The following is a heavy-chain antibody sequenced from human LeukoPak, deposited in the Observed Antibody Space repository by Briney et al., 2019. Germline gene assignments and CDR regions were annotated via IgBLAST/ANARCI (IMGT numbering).Heavy chain of an antibody. D-gene: IGHD6-13*01. V-gene: IGHV3-30*04. CDR1: GFTFSSYA. CDR3: ARIAGIGVDTQRYFDY. CDR2: ISYDGSNK. Sequence: PGGSLRLSCAASGFTFSSYAMHWVRQAPGKGLEWVAVISYDGSNKYYADSVKGRFTISRDNSKNTLYLQMNSLRAEDTAVYYCARIAGIGVDTQRYFDYWGQGTLVTVSS. J-gene: IGHJ4*02.